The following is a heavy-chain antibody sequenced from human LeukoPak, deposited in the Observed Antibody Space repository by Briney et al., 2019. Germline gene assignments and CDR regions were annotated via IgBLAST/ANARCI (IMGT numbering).Heavy chain of an antibody. D-gene: IGHD3-10*01. CDR2: IGAYNGNT. J-gene: IGHJ4*02. Sequence: GASVKVSCKATGYTFTSDGISWGRQAPGQGLEWVGWIGAYNGNTNYAQKLQGRVTMTTDTSTSTAYMELRSLRSGDTAVYYCARDHSGYGSGSYFSSGSFDYWGQGTLVTVSS. V-gene: IGHV1-18*01. CDR3: ARDHSGYGSGSYFSSGSFDY. CDR1: GYTFTSDG.